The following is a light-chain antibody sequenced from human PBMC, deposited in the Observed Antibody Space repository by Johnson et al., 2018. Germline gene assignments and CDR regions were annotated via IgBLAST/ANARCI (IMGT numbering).Light chain of an antibody. CDR2: ENN. J-gene: IGLJ1*01. CDR1: SSNIGNNY. V-gene: IGLV1-51*02. Sequence: QSVLTQPPSVSVAPGQKVTISCYGSSSNIGNNYVSWYQQLPGTALKLLIYENNKRPSGIPDRFSGSKFGTSDNLRHTGLQTGDEVYYYCVTWENSLSAGNVFGTGTKVTVL. CDR3: VTWENSLSAGNV.